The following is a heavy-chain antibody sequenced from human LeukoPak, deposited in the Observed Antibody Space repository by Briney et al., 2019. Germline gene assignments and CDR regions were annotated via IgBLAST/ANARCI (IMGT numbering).Heavy chain of an antibody. CDR3: ARTENGGGSFNFDY. Sequence: PGGSLRLSCAASGFTFSSYSMNWVRQAPGKGLEWVSSISSSSSYIYYADSVKGRFTTSRDNAKNSLYLQMNSLRAEDTAVYYCARTENGGGSFNFDYWGQGTLVTVSS. J-gene: IGHJ4*02. V-gene: IGHV3-21*01. CDR2: ISSSSSYI. CDR1: GFTFSSYS. D-gene: IGHD1-26*01.